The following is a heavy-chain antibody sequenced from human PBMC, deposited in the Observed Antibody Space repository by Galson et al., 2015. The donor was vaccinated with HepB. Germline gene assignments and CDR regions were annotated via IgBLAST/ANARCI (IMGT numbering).Heavy chain of an antibody. CDR2: ISGSGGST. Sequence: SLRLSCAASGFTFSSYAMSWVRQAPGKGLEWVSAISGSGGSTYYADSVKGRFTISRDNSKNTLYLQMNSLRAEDTAVYYCAKGGGGKTSSSWYSNWFDPWGQGTLVTVSS. D-gene: IGHD6-13*01. V-gene: IGHV3-23*01. CDR3: AKGGGGKTSSSWYSNWFDP. J-gene: IGHJ5*02. CDR1: GFTFSSYA.